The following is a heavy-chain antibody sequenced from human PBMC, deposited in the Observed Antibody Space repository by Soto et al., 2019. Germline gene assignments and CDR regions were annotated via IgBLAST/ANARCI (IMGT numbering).Heavy chain of an antibody. Sequence: QVQLVESGGGVVQPGRSLRLSCAASGFTFSSYGMHWVRQAPGKGLEWVAVIWYDGSNKYYADSVKGRFTISRDNSTNPLYLQMNSLRAEDTAVYYCARVGYCSGGSCYSVPVFDYWGQGTLVTFSS. J-gene: IGHJ4*02. D-gene: IGHD2-15*01. CDR2: IWYDGSNK. CDR3: ARVGYCSGGSCYSVPVFDY. V-gene: IGHV3-33*01. CDR1: GFTFSSYG.